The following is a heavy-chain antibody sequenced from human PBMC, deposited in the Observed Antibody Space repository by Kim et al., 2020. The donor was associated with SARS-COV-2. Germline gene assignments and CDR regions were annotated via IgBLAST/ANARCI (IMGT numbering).Heavy chain of an antibody. Sequence: GGSLRLSCAASGFTFSNAWMTWVRQAPGKGLEWVGRIKSENDGGTTDYAAPVKGRFTISREDSKNTLYLQMNSLNSGDTAVYYCTTPMHLTRSYYDTSSTSFGMDVWGQGTTVTVSS. V-gene: IGHV3-15*01. D-gene: IGHD3-22*01. J-gene: IGHJ6*02. CDR2: IKSENDGGTT. CDR1: GFTFSNAW. CDR3: TTPMHLTRSYYDTSSTSFGMDV.